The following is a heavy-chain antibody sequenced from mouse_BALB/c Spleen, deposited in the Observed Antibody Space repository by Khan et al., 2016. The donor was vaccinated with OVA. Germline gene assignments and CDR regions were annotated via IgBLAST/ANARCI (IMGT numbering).Heavy chain of an antibody. CDR1: GYSFTDYK. Sequence: VQLQQSGPELVKPGDSVKVSCKASGYSFTDYKISRVKQSFGKSLEGIGYIDPYNGGTNYNQKFMGKATLTVDKSSSPAFMHLHCLTSEDSASYYCAQIYHYGSVLDYWGQGTTLPVSS. D-gene: IGHD1-1*01. CDR2: IDPYNGGT. V-gene: IGHV1S135*01. J-gene: IGHJ2*01. CDR3: AQIYHYGSVLDY.